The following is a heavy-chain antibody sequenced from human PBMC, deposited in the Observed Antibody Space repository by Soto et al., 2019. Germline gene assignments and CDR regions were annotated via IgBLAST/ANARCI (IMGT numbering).Heavy chain of an antibody. J-gene: IGHJ6*02. CDR3: ARTMIVVVRSYYYYGMDV. CDR2: IIPIFGTA. CDR1: GGTFSSYA. Sequence: QVQLVQSGAEVKKPGSSVKVSCKASGGTFSSYAISWVRQAPGQGLEWMGGIIPIFGTANYAQKFQGRVTITSDESTSTAYMELNSLRSEDTAVYYCARTMIVVVRSYYYYGMDVWGQGTTVTVSS. V-gene: IGHV1-69*01. D-gene: IGHD3-22*01.